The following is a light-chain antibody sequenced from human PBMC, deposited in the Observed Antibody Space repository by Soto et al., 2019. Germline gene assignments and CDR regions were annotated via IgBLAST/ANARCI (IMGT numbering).Light chain of an antibody. Sequence: ELVMTQSPATLSVSPGERATLSRRASQSVSSNLAWYQQKPGQAPRLLIYGASTRATGIPARFSGSGSGTEFTLTISSLQSEDFAVYYCQQYNTWWTFGQGTKVDSK. V-gene: IGKV3-15*01. CDR1: QSVSSN. J-gene: IGKJ1*01. CDR3: QQYNTWWT. CDR2: GAS.